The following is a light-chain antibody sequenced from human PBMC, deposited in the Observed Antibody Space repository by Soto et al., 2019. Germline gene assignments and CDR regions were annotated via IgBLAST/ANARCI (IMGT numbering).Light chain of an antibody. Sequence: DIVLTQSPGTLSLSPGERATLSCRASQSVTSSYLAWYQKKPGQAPRLLIYGASSRATGIPDRFSGSGSGTDFTLTISRLEPEDFAVYYCQQYGRTFGQGTKLEI. CDR2: GAS. CDR1: QSVTSSY. CDR3: QQYGRT. J-gene: IGKJ2*01. V-gene: IGKV3-20*01.